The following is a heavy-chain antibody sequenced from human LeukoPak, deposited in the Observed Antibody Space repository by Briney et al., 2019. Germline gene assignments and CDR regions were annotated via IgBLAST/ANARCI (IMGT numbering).Heavy chain of an antibody. CDR2: IYYSGST. CDR3: ARDLSSSGYLDY. V-gene: IGHV4-59*01. D-gene: IGHD6-19*01. CDR1: GGSISSYY. J-gene: IGHJ4*02. Sequence: RPSETLSLTCTVSGGSISSYYWSWIRQPPGKGLEWIGYIYYSGSTNYNPSLKSRVTISVDTSKNQFSLKLSSVTAADTAVYYCARDLSSSGYLDYRGQGTLVTVSS.